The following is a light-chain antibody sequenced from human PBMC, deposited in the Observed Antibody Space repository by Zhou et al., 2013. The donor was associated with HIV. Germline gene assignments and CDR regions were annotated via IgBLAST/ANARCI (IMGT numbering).Light chain of an antibody. CDR3: QQYRIFPRT. Sequence: DIQMTQSPSSLSASVGDRVTITCRASQSISSYLNWYQQKPGKAPKLLIYAASSLQTGVPSRFSGSGSGTDFTLTISSLQTDDFATYYCQQYRIFPRTFGQGTKVAIK. CDR2: AAS. CDR1: QSISSY. V-gene: IGKV1-39*01. J-gene: IGKJ1*01.